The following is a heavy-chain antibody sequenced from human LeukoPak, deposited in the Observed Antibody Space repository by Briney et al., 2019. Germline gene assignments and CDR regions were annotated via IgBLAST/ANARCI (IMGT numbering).Heavy chain of an antibody. CDR3: ARGDYESSGSSASNIAFDY. D-gene: IGHD3-22*01. J-gene: IGHJ4*02. V-gene: IGHV3-20*04. CDR2: INWNGGST. CDR1: GFTFDDYG. Sequence: GGSLRLSCAASGFTFDDYGMSWVRQAPGKGLEWVCGINWNGGSTGYADSVKGRFTISRDNAKNSVYLQLNSLRAEDTAVHYCARGDYESSGSSASNIAFDYWGQGTLVTASS.